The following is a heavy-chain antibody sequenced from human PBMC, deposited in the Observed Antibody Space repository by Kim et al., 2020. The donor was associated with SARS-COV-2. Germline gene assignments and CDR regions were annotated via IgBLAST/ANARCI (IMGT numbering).Heavy chain of an antibody. J-gene: IGHJ4*02. D-gene: IGHD1-1*01. CDR1: GYAFITSH. V-gene: IGHV1-46*01. CDR3: GRDLHNSWCIDH. CDR2: FTPSGGNT. Sequence: ASVKVSCKASGYAFITSHIHWVRQVPGQGLEWMGMFTPSGGNTAFAQRFQGRVTMAGDTSTSTAYMELSSLRSEDTAVYYCGRDLHNSWCIDHWGQGTLVTGSS.